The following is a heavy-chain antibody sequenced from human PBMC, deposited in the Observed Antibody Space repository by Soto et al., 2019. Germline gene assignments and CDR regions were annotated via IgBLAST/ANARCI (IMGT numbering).Heavy chain of an antibody. V-gene: IGHV3-66*01. CDR3: ARDHGGSYGYYYFDY. Sequence: EVQLVESGGGLVQPGGSLRLSCAASGFTVSSNYMSWVRQAPGKGLEWVSVIYSGGSTYYADSVKGRFTISRDNSKNTLYLQMNSLRAEDTAVYYCARDHGGSYGYYYFDYWGQGTLVTVSS. J-gene: IGHJ4*02. D-gene: IGHD5-18*01. CDR1: GFTVSSNY. CDR2: IYSGGST.